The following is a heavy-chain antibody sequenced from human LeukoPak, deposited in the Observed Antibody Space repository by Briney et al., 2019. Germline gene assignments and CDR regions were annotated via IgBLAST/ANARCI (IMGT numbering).Heavy chain of an antibody. CDR1: GFTFSSYS. Sequence: PGGSLRLSCAASGFTFSSYSMNWVRQAPGKGLEWVSYISSSSSTICYADSVKGRFTISRDNAKNSLYLQMNSLRAEDTAVYYCARVLSGYVNCDYWGQGTLVTVSS. V-gene: IGHV3-48*01. D-gene: IGHD5-12*01. CDR2: ISSSSSTI. CDR3: ARVLSGYVNCDY. J-gene: IGHJ4*02.